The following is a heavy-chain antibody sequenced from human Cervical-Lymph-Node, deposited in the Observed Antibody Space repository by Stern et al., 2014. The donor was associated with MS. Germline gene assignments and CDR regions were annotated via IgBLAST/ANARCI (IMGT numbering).Heavy chain of an antibody. J-gene: IGHJ4*02. D-gene: IGHD6-13*01. CDR2: IHPGNGDA. Sequence: VQLVPSGAEVKKPGASVKVSCKASGYTFTNYALHWVRQAPGQRPEWVGWIHPGNGDAKYSQNFQDRVTITRDTSANTVYMELRSLRVEDTAMYYCARGYSTTYLDYWGQGTLVTVSS. V-gene: IGHV1-3*01. CDR1: GYTFTNYA. CDR3: ARGYSTTYLDY.